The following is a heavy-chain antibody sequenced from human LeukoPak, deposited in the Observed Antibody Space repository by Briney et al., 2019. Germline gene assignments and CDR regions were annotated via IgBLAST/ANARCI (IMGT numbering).Heavy chain of an antibody. CDR3: ARGTVYYYYYYMDV. CDR2: ISSGSTI. V-gene: IGHV3-48*03. CDR1: GFTFSSYE. J-gene: IGHJ6*03. Sequence: GGSLRLSCAASGFTFSSYEMNWVRQAPGKGLEWVSYISSGSTIYYADSVKGRFTISRDNAKSSLYLQMNSLRAEDTALYYCARGTVYYYYYYMDVWGKGTTVTVSS.